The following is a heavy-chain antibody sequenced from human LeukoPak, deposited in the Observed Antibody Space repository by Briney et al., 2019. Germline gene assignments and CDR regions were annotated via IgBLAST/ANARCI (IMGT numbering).Heavy chain of an antibody. D-gene: IGHD3-10*01. Sequence: GESLKISCKASGYSFTTYWIAWVRQLPGKGLEWMGRVYPGDSDTTYSPSFQGQVTISADKSINTAYLQWSSLEASDTAMYYCARHRRRASIQSITADYMDVWGKGTTVTISS. V-gene: IGHV5-51*01. CDR2: VYPGDSDT. CDR1: GYSFTTYW. CDR3: ARHRRRASIQSITADYMDV. J-gene: IGHJ6*03.